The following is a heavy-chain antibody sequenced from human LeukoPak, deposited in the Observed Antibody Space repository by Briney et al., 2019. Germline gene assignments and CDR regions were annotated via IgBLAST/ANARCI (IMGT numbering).Heavy chain of an antibody. V-gene: IGHV4-38-2*02. CDR2: FYHGGST. D-gene: IGHD6-13*01. CDR1: GYSISTGYY. CDR3: ARGTYGSSWANWFDP. J-gene: IGHJ5*02. Sequence: PSETLSLTCTVSGYSISTGYYWDWIRQPPGKGLEWIGTFYHGGSTYYNPSLKSRVTISVDTSKNQFSLKLSSVTAADTAVYYCARGTYGSSWANWFDPWGQGTLVAVSS.